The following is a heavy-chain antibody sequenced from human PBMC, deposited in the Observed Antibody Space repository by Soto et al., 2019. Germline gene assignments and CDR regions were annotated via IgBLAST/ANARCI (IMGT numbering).Heavy chain of an antibody. CDR1: GFIFSSYG. J-gene: IGHJ5*02. D-gene: IGHD3-22*01. CDR2: ISYDGSNK. CDR3: AKYYYDTSGRVNWFDP. V-gene: IGHV3-30*18. Sequence: QEQLVESGGGVVQPGKSLRLSCAASGFIFSSYGMHWVRQAPGEGLEWVALISYDGSNKYYADSVKGRFTISRDNSKNTLYLQMNSLRAEDTAVYYCAKYYYDTSGRVNWFDPWGQGTLVTVSS.